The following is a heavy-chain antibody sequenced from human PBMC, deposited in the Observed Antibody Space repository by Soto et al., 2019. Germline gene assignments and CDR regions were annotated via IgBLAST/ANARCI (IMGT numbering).Heavy chain of an antibody. CDR2: IYHSGST. D-gene: IGHD2-2*01. V-gene: IGHV4-38-2*01. Sequence: PSETLSLTCAVSGYSISSGYYWGWIRQPPGKGLEWIGSIYHSGSTYYNTSLKSRVTISVDTSKNQFSLKLSSVTAADTAVYYCARVGYCSSTSCSIPHTWFDPWGQGTLVTVSS. J-gene: IGHJ5*02. CDR1: GYSISSGYY. CDR3: ARVGYCSSTSCSIPHTWFDP.